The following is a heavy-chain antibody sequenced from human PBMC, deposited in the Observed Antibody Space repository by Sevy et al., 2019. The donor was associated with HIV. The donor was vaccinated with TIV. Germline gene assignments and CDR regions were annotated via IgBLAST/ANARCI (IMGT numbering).Heavy chain of an antibody. J-gene: IGHJ4*02. V-gene: IGHV1-18*01. CDR3: ARSYCSGGRCYSLAY. D-gene: IGHD2-15*01. CDR2: VSPHNGDT. Sequence: ASEKVSCKASGYTFTTYRITWVRQAPGQGLEWMGWVSPHNGDTDYAQKFQGRVTMITDTSTSTAFMELRSLRSDDTALYYCARSYCSGGRCYSLAYWGQGTLVTVSS. CDR1: GYTFTTYR.